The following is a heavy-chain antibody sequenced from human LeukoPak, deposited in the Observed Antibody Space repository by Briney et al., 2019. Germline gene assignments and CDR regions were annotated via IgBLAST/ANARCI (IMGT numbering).Heavy chain of an antibody. J-gene: IGHJ4*02. CDR2: INHSGST. CDR3: ARAVGVYSSSWYVDY. Sequence: SETLSLTCAVYGGSFSGYYWSWIRQPPGKGLEWIGEINHSGSTNYNPSLKSRVTISVDTSKNQFSLKLSSVTAADTAVYHCARAVGVYSSSWYVDYWGQGTLVTVSS. D-gene: IGHD6-13*01. V-gene: IGHV4-34*01. CDR1: GGSFSGYY.